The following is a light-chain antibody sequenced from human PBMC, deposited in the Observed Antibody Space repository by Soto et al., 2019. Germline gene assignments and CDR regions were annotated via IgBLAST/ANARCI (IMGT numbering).Light chain of an antibody. CDR2: ATS. CDR1: QSVSTK. V-gene: IGKV3-15*01. Sequence: EIVMTQSPATLSVSPGERATLSCRASQSVSTKVAWYQQKPGQAPRLLIYATSTRATGAPARFSGSGSGTEFTLTIINLQSEAFAVYYCQQYSNWPPITFGQGTRLEIK. CDR3: QQYSNWPPIT. J-gene: IGKJ5*01.